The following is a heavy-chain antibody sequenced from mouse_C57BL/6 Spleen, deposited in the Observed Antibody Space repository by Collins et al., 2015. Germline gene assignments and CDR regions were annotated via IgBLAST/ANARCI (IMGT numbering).Heavy chain of an antibody. V-gene: IGHV3-2*02. CDR3: ARWGYYRYDGWFAY. CDR1: GYSITSDYA. D-gene: IGHD2-14*01. Sequence: DVQLQESGPGLVKPSQSLSLTCTVTGYSITSDYAWNWIRQFPGNKLEWMGYISYSGSTSYNPSLKSRISITRDTSKNQFFLQLNSVTTEDTATYYCARWGYYRYDGWFAYWGQGTLVTVSA. J-gene: IGHJ3*01. CDR2: ISYSGST.